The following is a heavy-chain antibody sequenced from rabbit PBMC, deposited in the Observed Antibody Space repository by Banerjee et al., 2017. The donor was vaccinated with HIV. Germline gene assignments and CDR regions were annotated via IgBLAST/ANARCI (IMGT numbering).Heavy chain of an antibody. Sequence: QEQLVESGGGLVQPGGSLKLSCTASGFDFSSYWICWVRQAPGKGLEWIGCIDTGSSGSTYYASWAKGRFTISKTSSTTVTLQMTSLTAADTATYFCARSLEVWGPGTLVTVS. J-gene: IGHJ4*01. CDR2: IDTGSSGST. D-gene: IGHD5-1*01. V-gene: IGHV1S45*01. CDR1: GFDFSSYW. CDR3: ARSLEV.